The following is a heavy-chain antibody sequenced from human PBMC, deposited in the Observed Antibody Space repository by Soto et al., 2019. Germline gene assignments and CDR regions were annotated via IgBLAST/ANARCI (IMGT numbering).Heavy chain of an antibody. CDR2: VYWYDDK. Sequence: ESGPTLGNPTQTLTLTCTFTGFSLTTRGWGVGSIRQPPREALQCRALVYWYDDKRYSPSLKSRLTITKDTSTHQVVLTMTNMDPVERGTYYCARSMIVPVGNRFDTWGHGIQVTVSS. CDR1: GFSLTTRGWG. V-gene: IGHV2-5*01. J-gene: IGHJ5*01. CDR3: ARSMIVPVGNRFDT. D-gene: IGHD3-22*01.